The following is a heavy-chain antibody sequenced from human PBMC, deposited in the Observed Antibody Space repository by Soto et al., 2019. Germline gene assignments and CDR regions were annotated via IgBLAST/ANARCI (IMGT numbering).Heavy chain of an antibody. CDR1: GGSISSYY. CDR2: IYYSGST. Sequence: KPSETLSLTCTVSGGSISSYYWSWIRQPPGKGLEWIGYIYYSGSTNYNPSLKSRVTISVDTSKNQFSLKLSSVTAADTAVYYCARHGAQGSSSWYTHLDYWGQGTLVTVSS. CDR3: ARHGAQGSSSWYTHLDY. J-gene: IGHJ4*02. V-gene: IGHV4-59*08. D-gene: IGHD6-13*01.